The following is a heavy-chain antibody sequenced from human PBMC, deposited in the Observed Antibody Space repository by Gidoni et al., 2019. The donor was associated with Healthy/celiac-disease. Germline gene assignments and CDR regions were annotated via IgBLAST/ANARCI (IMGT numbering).Heavy chain of an antibody. CDR3: ARESPYSSVSPYFDY. D-gene: IGHD6-19*01. V-gene: IGHV4-31*03. CDR2: IYYSGST. J-gene: IGHJ4*02. Sequence: QVQLQESGPGLVKPSQTLSLTCTVSGGSISSGGYYWSWLRQHPRKGLELIGYIYYSGSTYHNPSLQSRVTISVDTSKNQFSLKLSSVTAADTAVYYCARESPYSSVSPYFDYWGQGTLVTVSS. CDR1: GGSISSGGYY.